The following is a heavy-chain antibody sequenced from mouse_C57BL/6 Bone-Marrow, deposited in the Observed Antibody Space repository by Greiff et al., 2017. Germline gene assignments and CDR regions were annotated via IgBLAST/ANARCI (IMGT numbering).Heavy chain of an antibody. CDR1: GYTFTSYW. CDR2: IYPGNSDT. Sequence: VQLQQSGTVLARPGASVKMSCKTSGYTFTSYWMHWVKQRPGQGLEWIGAIYPGNSDTSYNQKFKGKAKLTAVTSASTAYMELSSLTNEDSAVYYCTSSITTVVALDYWGQGTTLTVSS. V-gene: IGHV1-5*01. CDR3: TSSITTVVALDY. J-gene: IGHJ2*01. D-gene: IGHD1-1*01.